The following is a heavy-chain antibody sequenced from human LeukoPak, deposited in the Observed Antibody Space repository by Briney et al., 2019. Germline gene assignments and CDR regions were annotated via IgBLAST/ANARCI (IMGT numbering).Heavy chain of an antibody. Sequence: ASVKVSCKASGYTFNSYYMYWVRQAPGQGLEWMGIINPSGGSTSYAQKFQGRVTMTRDTSTSTVYMELSSLRSEDTAVYYCARYIYGYLHYWGQGTLVTVSS. CDR2: INPSGGST. CDR1: GYTFNSYY. V-gene: IGHV1-46*02. D-gene: IGHD5-18*01. J-gene: IGHJ4*02. CDR3: ARYIYGYLHY.